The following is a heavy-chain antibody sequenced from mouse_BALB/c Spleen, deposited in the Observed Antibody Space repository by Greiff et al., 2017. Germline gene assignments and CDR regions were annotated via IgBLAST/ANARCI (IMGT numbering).Heavy chain of an antibody. J-gene: IGHJ4*01. D-gene: IGHD1-1*01. CDR2: IDTSDSYT. V-gene: IGHV1-69*01. CDR1: GYTFTDYW. Sequence: QVQLQQSGAELVMPGASVKMSCKASGYTFTDYWMHWVKQRPGQGLEWIGAIDTSDSYTSYNQKFKGKATLTVDESSSTAYMQLSSLTSEDSAVYYCARRDYGYAMDYWGQGTSVTVSS. CDR3: ARRDYGYAMDY.